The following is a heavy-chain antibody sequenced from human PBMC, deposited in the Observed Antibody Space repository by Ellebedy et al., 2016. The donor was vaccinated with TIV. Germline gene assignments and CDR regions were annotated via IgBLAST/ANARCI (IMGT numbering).Heavy chain of an antibody. V-gene: IGHV3-66*01. CDR1: GFTVNSNY. Sequence: GGSLRLSCAVSGFTVNSNYMSWVRQAPGKGLGWVSTIYVDGSTYYADSVRGRFTISRDTSKNTLNLQINGLRAEDTAVYFCATETFIDVDLKVWGVFEIWGQGTMVAVSS. D-gene: IGHD1-14*01. CDR3: ATETFIDVDLKVWGVFEI. J-gene: IGHJ3*02. CDR2: IYVDGST.